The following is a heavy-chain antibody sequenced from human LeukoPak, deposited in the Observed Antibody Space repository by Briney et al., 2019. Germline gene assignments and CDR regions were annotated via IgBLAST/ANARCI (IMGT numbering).Heavy chain of an antibody. CDR1: GYTFTSYD. CDR2: MNPSSGNT. V-gene: IGHV1-8*01. J-gene: IGHJ5*02. Sequence: ASVKVSCKASGYTFTSYDINWVRQATGQGLEWMGWMNPSSGNTGYAQKFQGRVTMTRNTSITTAYMELSSLRSEDTAVYYCARGRGQYCSSTSCYAGNWFDPWGQGTLVTVSS. D-gene: IGHD2-2*01. CDR3: ARGRGQYCSSTSCYAGNWFDP.